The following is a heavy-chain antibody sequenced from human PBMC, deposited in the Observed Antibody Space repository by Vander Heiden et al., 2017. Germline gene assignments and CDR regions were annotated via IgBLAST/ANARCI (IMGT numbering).Heavy chain of an antibody. CDR1: GFPFSSYA. CDR2: ISGSGDST. CDR3: AKAAILGGYYYYGMDV. V-gene: IGHV3-23*01. J-gene: IGHJ6*02. Sequence: EVQLLESGGGLVQPGGSLRLSCAASGFPFSSYAMSWVRQAPGKGLEWVSAISGSGDSTYYADSVKGRFTISRDNSKNTLYLQMNSLRAEDTAVYYCAKAAILGGYYYYGMDVWGQGTTVTVSS.